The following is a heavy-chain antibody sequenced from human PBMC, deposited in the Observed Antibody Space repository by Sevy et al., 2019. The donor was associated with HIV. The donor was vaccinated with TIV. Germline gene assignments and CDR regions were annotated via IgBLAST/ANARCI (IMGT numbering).Heavy chain of an antibody. J-gene: IGHJ4*02. CDR3: ARGATSGWDYFDS. D-gene: IGHD6-19*01. Sequence: GGSLRLSCVASGFTFSNYNINWVRQAPGKGLEWVSYISGLSNYIYYADSLGGRFTFSRDNAKNSVYLQMNSLRTEDTAVYYCARGATSGWDYFDSWGQGTLVTVSS. V-gene: IGHV3-21*06. CDR1: GFTFSNYN. CDR2: ISGLSNYI.